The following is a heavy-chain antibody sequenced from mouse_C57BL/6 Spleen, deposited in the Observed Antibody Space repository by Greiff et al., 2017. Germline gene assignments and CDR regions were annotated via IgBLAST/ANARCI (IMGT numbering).Heavy chain of an antibody. D-gene: IGHD1-1*01. CDR3: ARSGTTVVATNYFDY. J-gene: IGHJ2*01. CDR1: GYTFTSYW. CDR2: IHPNSGST. Sequence: VQLQQPGAELVKPGASVKLSCKASGYTFTSYWMHWVKQRPGQGLEWIGMIHPNSGSTNYNEKFKSKATLTVDKSSSTAYMQLSSLTSEDSAVYYCARSGTTVVATNYFDYWGQGTTLTVSS. V-gene: IGHV1-64*01.